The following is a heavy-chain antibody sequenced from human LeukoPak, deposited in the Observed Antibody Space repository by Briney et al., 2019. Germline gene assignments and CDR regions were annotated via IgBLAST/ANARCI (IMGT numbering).Heavy chain of an antibody. Sequence: SETLSLTCTVSGGSISYFYWSWIRQPPGKGLEWIGEINHSGSTNYNPSLKSRVIISVDTSKNQFSLKLSSVTAADTAVYYCARVPSWDDFWSGNWWFDPWGQGTLVTVSS. D-gene: IGHD3-3*01. J-gene: IGHJ5*02. CDR3: ARVPSWDDFWSGNWWFDP. CDR1: GGSISYFY. CDR2: INHSGST. V-gene: IGHV4-34*01.